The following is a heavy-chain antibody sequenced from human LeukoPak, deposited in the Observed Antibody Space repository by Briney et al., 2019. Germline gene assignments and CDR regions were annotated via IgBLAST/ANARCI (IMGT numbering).Heavy chain of an antibody. J-gene: IGHJ4*02. V-gene: IGHV3-20*04. CDR1: GFTFDDYG. CDR2: INWNGGST. D-gene: IGHD3-9*01. Sequence: GGSLRLFCAASGFTFDDYGMSWVRQAPGKGLEWVSGINWNGGSTGYADSVKGRFTISRDNAKNSLYLQMNSLRAEDTALYYCARGGMGVFSPREFDYWGQGTLVTVSS. CDR3: ARGGMGVFSPREFDY.